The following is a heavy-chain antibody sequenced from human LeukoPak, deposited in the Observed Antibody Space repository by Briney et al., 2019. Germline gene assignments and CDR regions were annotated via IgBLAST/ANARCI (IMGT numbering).Heavy chain of an antibody. J-gene: IGHJ3*02. CDR1: GGSISSYY. CDR2: IYTSGST. V-gene: IGHV4-4*07. Sequence: PSQTLSLTCTVSGGSISSYYWSWIRQPAGKGLEWIGRIYTSGSTNYNPSLKSRVTISVDTSKNQFSLKLSSVTAADTAVYYCARHYSGTLHRLPAAFDIWGQGTMVTVSS. D-gene: IGHD1-26*01. CDR3: ARHYSGTLHRLPAAFDI.